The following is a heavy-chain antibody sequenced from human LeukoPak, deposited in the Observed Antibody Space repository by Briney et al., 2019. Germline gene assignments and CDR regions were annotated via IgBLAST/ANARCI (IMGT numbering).Heavy chain of an antibody. D-gene: IGHD2-15*01. Sequence: GESLKISCKGSGYTFNTYWIAWVRQMPGKGLEWMGIIYPRDSDTRYSPSFEGQVTISADKSISTAYLQWSSLKASDTAMYYCARRGGWTQGSYYYYMDVWGKGTTVTVSS. CDR3: ARRGGWTQGSYYYYMDV. J-gene: IGHJ6*03. CDR1: GYTFNTYW. V-gene: IGHV5-51*01. CDR2: IYPRDSDT.